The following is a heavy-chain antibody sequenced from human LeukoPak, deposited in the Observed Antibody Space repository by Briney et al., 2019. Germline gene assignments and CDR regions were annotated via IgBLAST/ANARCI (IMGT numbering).Heavy chain of an antibody. V-gene: IGHV3-30*16. Sequence: PGGALRLSCAAAGFPFNNHAMQRVRPAPGQGLEWVAVISYHGGDKYYADSVKGRFTISRDNSKNTLDLQMNSLGGEDTAVYYCARDLQGLPDYWGQGTLVTVSS. J-gene: IGHJ4*02. CDR3: ARDLQGLPDY. CDR2: ISYHGGDK. D-gene: IGHD6-19*01. CDR1: GFPFNNHA.